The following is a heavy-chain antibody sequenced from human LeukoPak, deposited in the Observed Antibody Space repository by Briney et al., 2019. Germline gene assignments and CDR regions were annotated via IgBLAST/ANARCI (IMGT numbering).Heavy chain of an antibody. CDR2: IYYSGST. Sequence: PSETLSLTCTVSGGSISSSSYYWGWIRQPPGKGLEWIGSIYYSGSTYYNPSLKSRVTISVDTSKNQFSLKLSSVTAADTAVYYCARLGIAAPVDYWGQGTLVTVSS. CDR1: GGSISSSSYY. V-gene: IGHV4-39*01. CDR3: ARLGIAAPVDY. J-gene: IGHJ4*02. D-gene: IGHD6-13*01.